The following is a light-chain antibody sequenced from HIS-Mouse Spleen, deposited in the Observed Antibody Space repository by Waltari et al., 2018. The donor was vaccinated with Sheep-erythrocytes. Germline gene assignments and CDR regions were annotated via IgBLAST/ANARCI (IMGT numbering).Light chain of an antibody. CDR2: DVS. Sequence: QSALTQPRSVSGSPGQSVTISCTGTSSDVGGYNYVSWYQQHPGKAPKLMIYDVSKRPSGVPDLFSGSNAGNTASLTISGLQAEDEADYYCCSYAGSYNHVFATGTKVTVL. V-gene: IGLV2-11*01. CDR3: CSYAGSYNHV. CDR1: SSDVGGYNY. J-gene: IGLJ1*01.